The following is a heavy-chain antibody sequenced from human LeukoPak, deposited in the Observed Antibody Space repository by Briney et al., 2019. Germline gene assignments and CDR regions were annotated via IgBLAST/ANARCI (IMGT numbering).Heavy chain of an antibody. Sequence: GGSLRLSCAASGFTFSDYYMSWIRQALGKGLEWVSYISSSGSTIYYADSVKGRFTISRDNAKNSLYLQMNSLRAEDTAVYYCARVVERAADAFDIWGQGTMVTVSS. CDR2: ISSSGSTI. CDR1: GFTFSDYY. D-gene: IGHD6-13*01. J-gene: IGHJ3*02. V-gene: IGHV3-11*04. CDR3: ARVVERAADAFDI.